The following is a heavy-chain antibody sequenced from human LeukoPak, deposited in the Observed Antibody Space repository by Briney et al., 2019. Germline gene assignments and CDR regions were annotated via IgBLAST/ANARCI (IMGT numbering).Heavy chain of an antibody. V-gene: IGHV3-9*01. CDR2: ISWNSGSI. D-gene: IGHD3-10*01. Sequence: GGSLRLSCAASGFTFDDYAMHWVRQAPGKGLEWVSGISWNSGSIGYADSVKGRFTISRDNAKNSLYLQMNSLRAEDTALYYCAKDPFPNYYGSGSYYPNWFDPWGQGTLVTVSS. J-gene: IGHJ5*02. CDR1: GFTFDDYA. CDR3: AKDPFPNYYGSGSYYPNWFDP.